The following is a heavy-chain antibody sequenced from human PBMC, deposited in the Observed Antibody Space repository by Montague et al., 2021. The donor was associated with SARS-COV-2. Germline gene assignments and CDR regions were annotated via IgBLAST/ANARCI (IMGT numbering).Heavy chain of an antibody. Sequence: SETLSLTCAVSGGSFHIFSWGWIRQSSGKGLEWIGEIDHTGDTKYNPSLKSRVTISVDKSKNQFSLNVTSMTAADTAMYYCARGTRVVGSTPGFRWWGQGTQVAVSS. CDR3: ARGTRVVGSTPGFRW. D-gene: IGHD1-26*01. CDR1: GGSFHIFS. J-gene: IGHJ4*02. V-gene: IGHV4-34*01. CDR2: IDHTGDT.